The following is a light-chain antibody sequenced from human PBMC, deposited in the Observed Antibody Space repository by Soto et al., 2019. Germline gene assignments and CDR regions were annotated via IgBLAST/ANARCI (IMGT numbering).Light chain of an antibody. CDR1: QGVSSY. CDR2: DAS. CDR3: QQRSNWHPLT. Sequence: EIVLTQSPGTLSLSPGERATLSCRASQGVSSYLAWYQQKPGQAPRLLIYDASNRATGIPARFSGSGPGTDFTLTISSLEPEDFAVYYCQQRSNWHPLTFGGGTKVDIK. J-gene: IGKJ4*01. V-gene: IGKV3D-11*01.